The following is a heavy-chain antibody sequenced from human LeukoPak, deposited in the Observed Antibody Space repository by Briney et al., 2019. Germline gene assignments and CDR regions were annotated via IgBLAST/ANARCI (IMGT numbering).Heavy chain of an antibody. CDR3: TRGGGQLDF. Sequence: GGSLRLSCAAFGFTFSDSWMSWVRQAPGKGLEWVANMNQDGSSIYYVDSVKGRFTISRDNAKYSLYLHMNSLRAEDTAVYYCTRGGGQLDFWGQGTLVTVSS. V-gene: IGHV3-7*01. J-gene: IGHJ4*02. CDR1: GFTFSDSW. CDR2: MNQDGSSI. D-gene: IGHD1-1*01.